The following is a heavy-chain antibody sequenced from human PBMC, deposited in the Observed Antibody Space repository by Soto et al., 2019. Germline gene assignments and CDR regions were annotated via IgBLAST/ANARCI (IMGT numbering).Heavy chain of an antibody. CDR3: VRAAHYSSTFRWFEP. CDR1: GGSISSGGYY. D-gene: IGHD6-13*01. CDR2: IYYSGST. Sequence: QVQLQESGPGLVKPSQTLSLTCTVSGGSISSGGYYWSWIRQHPGKGLEWIGYIYYSGSTYYNPSLLSRVTISVDTSKNQISLKLSSVTAADTAVYYCVRAAHYSSTFRWFEPWGQGTMVTVP. J-gene: IGHJ5*02. V-gene: IGHV4-31*03.